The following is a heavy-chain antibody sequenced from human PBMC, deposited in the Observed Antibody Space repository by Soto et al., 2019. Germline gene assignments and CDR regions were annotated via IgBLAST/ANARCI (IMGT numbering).Heavy chain of an antibody. CDR1: GYAFTSNG. D-gene: IGHD6-19*01. Sequence: ASVKLSCKDSGYAFTSNGSSWVRQAPGQGLEWMGWISAYNGNTNYAQKLQGRVTMTTDTSTSTAYMELRSLRSDDTAVYYCARSSGWYGPFDYWGQGTLVTVSS. V-gene: IGHV1-18*01. J-gene: IGHJ4*02. CDR2: ISAYNGNT. CDR3: ARSSGWYGPFDY.